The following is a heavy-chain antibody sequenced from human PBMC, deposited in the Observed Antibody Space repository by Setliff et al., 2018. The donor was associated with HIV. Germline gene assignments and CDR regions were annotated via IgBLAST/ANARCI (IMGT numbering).Heavy chain of an antibody. D-gene: IGHD2-15*01. Sequence: PGGSLRLSCAASGFTFSSYGMHWVRQAPGKGLEWVAFIRYDGSNKYYADSVKGRFTISRDNSKNTLYLQMNSLRAEDTAVYFCARAGYCSGGNCHTHYFDSWGQGTLVTVSS. V-gene: IGHV3-30*02. CDR3: ARAGYCSGGNCHTHYFDS. CDR2: IRYDGSNK. CDR1: GFTFSSYG. J-gene: IGHJ4*02.